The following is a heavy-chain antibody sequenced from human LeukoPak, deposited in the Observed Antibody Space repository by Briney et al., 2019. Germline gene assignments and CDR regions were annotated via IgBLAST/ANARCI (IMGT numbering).Heavy chain of an antibody. CDR3: AKDIGAYAFDY. CDR2: ISGDGSST. Sequence: GGSLRLSCAASGFTFEGYAMHWVRQPPGKGLEWVSLISGDGSSTYYADSVKGRFTFSRDNSKNSLYLQMNSLRTEDTALYYCAKDIGAYAFDYWGQGTLVTVSS. V-gene: IGHV3-43*02. D-gene: IGHD5-12*01. J-gene: IGHJ4*02. CDR1: GFTFEGYA.